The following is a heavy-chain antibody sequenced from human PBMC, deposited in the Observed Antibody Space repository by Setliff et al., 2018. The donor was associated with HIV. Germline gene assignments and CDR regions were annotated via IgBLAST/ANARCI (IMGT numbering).Heavy chain of an antibody. CDR2: IYTSGST. J-gene: IGHJ4*02. Sequence: PSETLSLTCIVSGGSISSDNYYWGWVRQPPGKGLEWIGHIYTSGSTNYNPSLKSRVIISIDTSKNQFSLKLFSVTAADTAVYYCASRRGGGFLAWPDPYFDYWGQGTLVTVSS. V-gene: IGHV4-61*09. D-gene: IGHD3-3*01. CDR1: GGSISSDNYY. CDR3: ASRRGGGFLAWPDPYFDY.